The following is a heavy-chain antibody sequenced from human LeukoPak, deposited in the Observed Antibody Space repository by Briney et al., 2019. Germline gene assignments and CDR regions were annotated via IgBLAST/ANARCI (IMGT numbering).Heavy chain of an antibody. Sequence: SETLSLTCTVAGGSISSYYWSWIRQPPGKGLEWIGYIYTSGSTNYNPSLKSRVTISEDTSKNQFSLKLSSVTAADTAVYYCARRRSDYSNYDYYYYMDVWRKGTTVTVSS. V-gene: IGHV4-4*09. J-gene: IGHJ6*03. CDR2: IYTSGST. CDR3: ARRRSDYSNYDYYYYMDV. CDR1: GGSISSYY. D-gene: IGHD4-11*01.